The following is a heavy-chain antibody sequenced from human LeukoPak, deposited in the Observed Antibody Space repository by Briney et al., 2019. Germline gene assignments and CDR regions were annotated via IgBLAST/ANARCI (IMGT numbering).Heavy chain of an antibody. J-gene: IGHJ4*02. CDR2: IKQDGTEK. Sequence: GESLRLSCEASGFIFSDYWMSWVRQAPGKGLEWVANIKQDGTEKYYVGSVKGRFTISRDNAKNSLSLQMNSLRAEDTAIYYCARDDFASLSYSDFWGQGTLVSVSS. V-gene: IGHV3-7*01. CDR3: ARDDFASLSYSDF. CDR1: GFIFSDYW. D-gene: IGHD4-11*01.